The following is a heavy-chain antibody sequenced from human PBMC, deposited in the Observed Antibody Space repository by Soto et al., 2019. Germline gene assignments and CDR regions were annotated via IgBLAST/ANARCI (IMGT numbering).Heavy chain of an antibody. J-gene: IGHJ4*02. CDR3: ASLVGNSYGYNFDY. CDR1: GGSISSSNW. V-gene: IGHV4-4*02. Sequence: QVQLQESGPGLVKPSGTLSLTCAVSGGSISSSNWWSWVRQPPGKGREWIGEIYHSGSTNYNPSLKSRVTISVDKSKNQFSLKLSSVTAADTAVYYCASLVGNSYGYNFDYWGQGTLVTVSS. D-gene: IGHD5-18*01. CDR2: IYHSGST.